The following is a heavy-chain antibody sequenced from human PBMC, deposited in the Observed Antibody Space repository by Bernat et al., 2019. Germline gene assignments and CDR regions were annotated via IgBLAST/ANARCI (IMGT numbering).Heavy chain of an antibody. CDR2: ISSSSSYI. D-gene: IGHD3-3*01. CDR1: VFTFSSYS. J-gene: IGHJ5*02. V-gene: IGHV3-21*01. Sequence: EVQLVESGGGLVKPGGSLRLSCAASVFTFSSYSMNWVRQAPGKGLEWVSSISSSSSYIYYADSVKGRFTISRDNAKNSLYLQMNSLRAEDTAVYYCVRPPLREFLEWSTLPWFDPWGQGTLVTVSS. CDR3: VRPPLREFLEWSTLPWFDP.